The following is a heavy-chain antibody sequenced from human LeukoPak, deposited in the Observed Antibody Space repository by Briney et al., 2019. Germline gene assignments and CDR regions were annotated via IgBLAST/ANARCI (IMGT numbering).Heavy chain of an antibody. V-gene: IGHV4-59*08. D-gene: IGHD2-2*01. Sequence: SETLSLTCTVSAGSISGYYWSWIRQPPGKGLEWIGNIYHSGRTNYNPSLKSRVTITVDTSKNQFSLKLSSVTAADTAIYYCARTWFSSSRLVRFDPWGQGTQVTVSS. CDR1: AGSISGYY. CDR3: ARTWFSSSRLVRFDP. CDR2: IYHSGRT. J-gene: IGHJ5*02.